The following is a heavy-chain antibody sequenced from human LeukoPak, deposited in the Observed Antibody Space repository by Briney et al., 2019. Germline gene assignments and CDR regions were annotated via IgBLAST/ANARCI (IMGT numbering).Heavy chain of an antibody. CDR1: GYTFTCYY. Sequence: GASVTVSCKSSGYTFTCYYMHWVRQAPGQGLEWMGWINPNTGGTNYAQKFQGRVTMTSDTSISTAYMELSRLRSDDTAVYYCAKDGARWYWGQGTLVTVSS. D-gene: IGHD3-16*01. J-gene: IGHJ4*02. CDR3: AKDGARWY. CDR2: INPNTGGT. V-gene: IGHV1-2*02.